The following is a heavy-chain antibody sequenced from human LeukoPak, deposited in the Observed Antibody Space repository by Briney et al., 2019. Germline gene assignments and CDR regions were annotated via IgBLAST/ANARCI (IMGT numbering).Heavy chain of an antibody. CDR1: GYSISSGYW. J-gene: IGHJ2*01. CDR2: NYHSGSP. D-gene: IGHD3-16*01. Sequence: SETLSLTCTVSGYSISSGYWWGWIRQPPGKGLEWIGSNYHSGSPYYNPSLKSRVTISVDMSNNQFSLKLSSVTAEDAAIYYCARGFWGGGYFDLWGRGTLVTVSS. V-gene: IGHV4-38-2*02. CDR3: ARGFWGGGYFDL.